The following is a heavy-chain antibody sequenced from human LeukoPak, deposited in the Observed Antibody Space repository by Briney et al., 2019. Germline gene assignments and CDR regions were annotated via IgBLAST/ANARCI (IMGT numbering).Heavy chain of an antibody. CDR2: ISYDGSIK. CDR3: ARWYSSSWRIIDY. Sequence: GGSLRLSCAASGFTFSSYAMHWVRQAPGKGLEWVAVISYDGSIKYYADSVKGRFTISRDNSKNTLYLQMNSLRAEDTAVYYCARWYSSSWRIIDYWGQGTLVTVSS. V-gene: IGHV3-30-3*01. CDR1: GFTFSSYA. J-gene: IGHJ4*02. D-gene: IGHD6-13*01.